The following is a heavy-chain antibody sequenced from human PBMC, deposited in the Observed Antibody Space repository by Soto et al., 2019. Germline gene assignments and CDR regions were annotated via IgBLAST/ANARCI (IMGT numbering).Heavy chain of an antibody. CDR3: AINTGTVVAYYFDY. J-gene: IGHJ4*02. CDR1: GGTFSSYV. Sequence: QVQLVQSGAEVKKSGSSVKVPCKASGGTFSSYVISWVRQAPGQGLEWMGGIIPIFGTGNYAQKFQGRVTITADESTSTAYMELNSLRSEDTALYYCAINTGTVVAYYFDYWGQGTLVTVSS. V-gene: IGHV1-69*01. CDR2: IIPIFGTG. D-gene: IGHD2-8*02.